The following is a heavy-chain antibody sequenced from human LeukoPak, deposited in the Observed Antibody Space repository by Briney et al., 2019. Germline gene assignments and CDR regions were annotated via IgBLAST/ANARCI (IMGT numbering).Heavy chain of an antibody. J-gene: IGHJ4*02. Sequence: SVKVSCKASGGTFSSYAISWVRQAPGQGLEWMGRIIPILGIANYAQKFQGRVTITADKSTSTAYMELSSLRSEDTAVYYCETYYYDSSGYYYDNYWGQGTLVTVSS. D-gene: IGHD3-22*01. CDR2: IIPILGIA. V-gene: IGHV1-69*04. CDR1: GGTFSSYA. CDR3: ETYYYDSSGYYYDNY.